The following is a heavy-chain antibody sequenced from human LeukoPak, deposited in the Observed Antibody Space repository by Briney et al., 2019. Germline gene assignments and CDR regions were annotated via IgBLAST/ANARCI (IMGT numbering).Heavy chain of an antibody. CDR3: AKGSGVVVTASDY. CDR1: GFTFSSYG. D-gene: IGHD2-21*02. CDR2: ISGSGGST. V-gene: IGHV3-23*01. J-gene: IGHJ4*02. Sequence: GGSLRLSCAASGFTFSSYGMSWVRQAPGKGLEWVSAISGSGGSTYYADSVKGRFTISRDNSKNTLYLQMNSLRAEDTAVYYCAKGSGVVVTASDYWGQGTLVTVSS.